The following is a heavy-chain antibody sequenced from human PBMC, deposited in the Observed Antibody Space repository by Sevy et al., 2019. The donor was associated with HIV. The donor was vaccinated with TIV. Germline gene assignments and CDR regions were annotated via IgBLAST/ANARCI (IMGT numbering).Heavy chain of an antibody. J-gene: IGHJ4*02. V-gene: IGHV3-30*04. CDR3: ARDPAYIVGATREYYFDY. CDR2: ISYDGSNK. CDR1: GFTFSSYA. Sequence: GGSLRLSCAASGFTFSSYAMHWVRQAPGKGLEWVAVISYDGSNKYYADSVKGRFTISGDNSKNTLYLQMNSLRAEDTAVYYCARDPAYIVGATREYYFDYWGQGTLVTVSS. D-gene: IGHD1-26*01.